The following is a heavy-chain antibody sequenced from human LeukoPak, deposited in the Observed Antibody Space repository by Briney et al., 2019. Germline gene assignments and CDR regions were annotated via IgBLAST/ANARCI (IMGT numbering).Heavy chain of an antibody. J-gene: IGHJ4*02. D-gene: IGHD6-13*01. CDR1: GIPFSDYY. Sequence: GGSLRLSCVVSGIPFSDYYMNWIRLAPGKGLEWISYISASSSYTDYADSVKGRFTISRDNAKNTLYLQMNGLEVEDTAVYYCAAGTAADFWGQGTLVSVSS. V-gene: IGHV3-11*03. CDR3: AAGTAADF. CDR2: ISASSSYT.